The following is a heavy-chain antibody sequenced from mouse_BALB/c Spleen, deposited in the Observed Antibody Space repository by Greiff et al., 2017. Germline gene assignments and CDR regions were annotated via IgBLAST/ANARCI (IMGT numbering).Heavy chain of an antibody. J-gene: IGHJ3*01. D-gene: IGHD2-1*01. CDR1: GFSLTSYG. CDR2: IWAGGST. Sequence: VMLVESGPGLVAPSQSLSITCTVSGFSLTSYGVHWVRQPPGKGLEWLGVIWAGGSTNYNSALMSRLSISKDNSKSQVFLKMNSLQTDDTAMYYCARDDGNYFWFAYWGQGTLVTVSA. V-gene: IGHV2-9*02. CDR3: ARDDGNYFWFAY.